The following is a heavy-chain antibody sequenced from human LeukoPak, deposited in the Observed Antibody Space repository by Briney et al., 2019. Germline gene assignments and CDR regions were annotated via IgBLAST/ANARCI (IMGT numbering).Heavy chain of an antibody. CDR3: ARHSSLDWFDP. J-gene: IGHJ5*02. CDR1: GGSISSSSYY. V-gene: IGHV4-39*01. Sequence: SETLSLTCTVSGGSISSSSYYWGWIRQPPGKGLEWIGSISYSGSTYYNPSLKSRVTISVDTSKNQFSLKLSSVTAADTAVYYCARHSSLDWFDPWGLGTLVTVSS. CDR2: ISYSGST.